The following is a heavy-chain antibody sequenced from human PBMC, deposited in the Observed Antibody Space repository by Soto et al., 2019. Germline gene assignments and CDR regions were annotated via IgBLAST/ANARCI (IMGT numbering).Heavy chain of an antibody. Sequence: SVKVSCKASGGTFSSYAISWVRQAPGQGLEWMGGIIPIFGTANYAQKFQGRVTITADKSTSTAYMELSSLRSEDTAVYYCAIFRVTGIAVAGRAPAYWGQGTLVTVSS. D-gene: IGHD6-19*01. V-gene: IGHV1-69*06. CDR3: AIFRVTGIAVAGRAPAY. CDR2: IIPIFGTA. CDR1: GGTFSSYA. J-gene: IGHJ4*02.